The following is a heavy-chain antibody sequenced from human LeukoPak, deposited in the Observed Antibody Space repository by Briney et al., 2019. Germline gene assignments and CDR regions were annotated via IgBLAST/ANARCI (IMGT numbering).Heavy chain of an antibody. CDR3: ASDYGSGSYYFDY. CDR2: IKSKTDGGTT. J-gene: IGHJ4*02. CDR1: GFTFSNAW. Sequence: GGSLRLSCAASGFTFSNAWMSWVRQAPGKGLEWVGRIKSKTDGGTTDYAAPVKGRFTISRDDSKNTLYLQMNSLKTEDTAVYYCASDYGSGSYYFDYWGQGTLVTVSS. V-gene: IGHV3-15*01. D-gene: IGHD3-10*01.